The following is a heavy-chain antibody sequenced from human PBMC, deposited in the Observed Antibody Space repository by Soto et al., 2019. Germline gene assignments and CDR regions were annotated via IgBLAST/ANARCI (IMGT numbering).Heavy chain of an antibody. CDR2: INPSGGST. V-gene: IGHV1-46*01. CDR1: GYIFTSYH. D-gene: IGHD2-15*01. CDR3: ARDPCSGGSCYNWFDP. J-gene: IGHJ5*02. Sequence: ASVKVSCKASGYIFTSYHIHWVRQAPGQGLEWMGIINPSGGSTAYAQKFQGRVTMTRDTSTSTVYMELSSLRSEDTAVYYCARDPCSGGSCYNWFDPWGQGALVTVSS.